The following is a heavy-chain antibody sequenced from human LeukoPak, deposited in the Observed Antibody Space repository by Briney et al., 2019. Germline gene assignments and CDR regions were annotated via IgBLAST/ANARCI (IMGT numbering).Heavy chain of an antibody. V-gene: IGHV5-51*01. D-gene: IGHD1-26*01. J-gene: IGHJ4*02. CDR2: IYPADSDT. CDR1: GYSFTNYW. Sequence: GESLKISCKASGYSFTNYWIGWVRQMPGKGLEWMGIIYPADSDTRYSPSFHGQVTFSADKSITTAYLQWSSLKASDTAMYYCARSYDYWGQGTLVTVSS. CDR3: ARSYDY.